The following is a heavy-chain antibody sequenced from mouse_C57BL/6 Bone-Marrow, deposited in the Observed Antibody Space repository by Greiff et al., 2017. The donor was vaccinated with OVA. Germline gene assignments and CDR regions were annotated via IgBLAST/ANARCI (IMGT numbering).Heavy chain of an antibody. CDR1: GFTFTNYY. D-gene: IGHD1-1*01. CDR2: IRNKPNGSTT. Sequence: EVKLMESGGGLVQPGDSLSLSCAASGFTFTNYYMSWVRQPPGKALEWLAFIRNKPNGSTTEYSASVKGRFTISRDNSQSILYLQMNARRAEDSATYYCARYKGRVAVDYFDYWGQGTALTVSS. CDR3: ARYKGRVAVDYFDY. J-gene: IGHJ2*01. V-gene: IGHV7-3*01.